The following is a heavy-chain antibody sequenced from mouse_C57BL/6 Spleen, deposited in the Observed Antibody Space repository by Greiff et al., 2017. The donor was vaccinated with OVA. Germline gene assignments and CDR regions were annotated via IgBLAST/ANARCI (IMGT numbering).Heavy chain of an antibody. V-gene: IGHV2-2*01. CDR2: IWSGGST. J-gene: IGHJ4*01. Sequence: QVHVKQSGPGLVQPSPSLSITCTVSGFSLTSYGVHWVRQSPGKGLEWLGVIWSGGSTDYNAAFISRLSISKDNSKSQVFFKMNSLQADDTAIYYCARNYYSNYGGAMDYWGQGTSVTVSS. D-gene: IGHD2-5*01. CDR3: ARNYYSNYGGAMDY. CDR1: GFSLTSYG.